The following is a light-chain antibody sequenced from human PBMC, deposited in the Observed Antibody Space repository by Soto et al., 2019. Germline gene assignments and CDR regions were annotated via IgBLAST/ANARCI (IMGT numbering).Light chain of an antibody. J-gene: IGKJ1*01. CDR1: QGISSA. Sequence: AIQLTQSPSSLSASVGDRVTITCRASQGISSALAWYQQKPGKAPKLLIYDASSLESGVPSRFSGSGSGTEFTLTSSSLQPDDFATYYCQQYNNYWTFGQGTKV. CDR2: DAS. V-gene: IGKV1D-13*01. CDR3: QQYNNYWT.